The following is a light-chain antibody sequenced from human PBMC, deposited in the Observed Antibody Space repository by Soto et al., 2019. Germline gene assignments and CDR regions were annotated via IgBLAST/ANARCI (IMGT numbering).Light chain of an antibody. V-gene: IGLV2-14*01. CDR2: DVS. CDR3: SSYTSSSTLVV. Sequence: QSALTQPASVSGSPGQSITISCTGTSSDVGGYNYVSWYQQHPGKAPKLMIYDVSNRPSGVSNRFSGSKSGNTASLTISGLQAEDEADYYCSSYTSSSTLVVFGVGTKVTV. CDR1: SSDVGGYNY. J-gene: IGLJ2*01.